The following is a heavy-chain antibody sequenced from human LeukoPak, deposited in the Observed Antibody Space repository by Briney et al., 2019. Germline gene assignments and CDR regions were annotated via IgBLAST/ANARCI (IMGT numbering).Heavy chain of an antibody. V-gene: IGHV1-69*13. J-gene: IGHJ4*02. CDR3: ARGGGYYGSGSYGY. CDR2: IIPIFGTA. CDR1: GGTFSSYA. D-gene: IGHD3-10*01. Sequence: SVKVSCKASGGTFSSYAISWVRQAPGQGLEWMGGIIPIFGTANYAQKFQGRVTITADESTSTAYMELSSLRSEDTAGYYCARGGGYYGSGSYGYWGQGTLVTVSS.